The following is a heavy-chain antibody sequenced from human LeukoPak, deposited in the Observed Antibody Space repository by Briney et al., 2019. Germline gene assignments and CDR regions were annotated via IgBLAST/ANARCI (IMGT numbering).Heavy chain of an antibody. J-gene: IGHJ3*02. CDR3: ARESYYDFWSGHYTGGFAFDI. V-gene: IGHV4-39*02. Sequence: SETLSLTCTVSGGSISSSSYYWGWIRQPPGKGLEWIGSIYYSGSTYYNPSLKSRVTISVDTSKNQFSLKLSSVTAADTAVYYCARESYYDFWSGHYTGGFAFDIWGQGTMVTVSS. D-gene: IGHD3-3*01. CDR2: IYYSGST. CDR1: GGSISSSSYY.